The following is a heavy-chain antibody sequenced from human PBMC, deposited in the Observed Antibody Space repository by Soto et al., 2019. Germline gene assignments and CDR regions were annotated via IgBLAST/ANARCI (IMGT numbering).Heavy chain of an antibody. Sequence: GESLKISCKGSGYSFTSYWIGWVRQMPGKGLEWMGIIYPGDSDTRYSPSFQGHVTISADKSISTAYLQWSSLKASDTAMYYCARVGSPLPLYYYYGMDVWGQGTTVTVSS. CDR2: IYPGDSDT. D-gene: IGHD2-15*01. CDR3: ARVGSPLPLYYYYGMDV. CDR1: GYSFTSYW. J-gene: IGHJ6*02. V-gene: IGHV5-51*01.